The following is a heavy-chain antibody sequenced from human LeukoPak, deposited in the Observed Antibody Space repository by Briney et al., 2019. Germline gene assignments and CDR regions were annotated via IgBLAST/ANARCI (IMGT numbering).Heavy chain of an antibody. CDR3: ARDSTSMGNWFDP. D-gene: IGHD2-2*01. Sequence: GGSLRLSCAASGFTFSSYWMHWVRQAPGKGLVWVSRVSRDGSTTNYADSVKGRFTISRDNAKNTLYLEMNSLRAEDTAVYYCARDSTSMGNWFDPWGQGILVTVSS. CDR2: VSRDGSTT. V-gene: IGHV3-74*01. CDR1: GFTFSSYW. J-gene: IGHJ5*02.